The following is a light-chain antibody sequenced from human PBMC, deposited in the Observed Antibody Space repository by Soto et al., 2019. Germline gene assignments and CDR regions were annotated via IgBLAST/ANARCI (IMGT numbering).Light chain of an antibody. V-gene: IGKV1-5*01. CDR2: HAS. Sequence: DIQMTQSPSPLSASVGDRVTIPCRASRSISNWLSWYQEKPGTAPKVLIYHASNLQSGVPSRFSGSGSGTEFTLTISSLQPDDFATYYCQQYNSYSFGQGTKVDIK. CDR3: QQYNSYS. CDR1: RSISNW. J-gene: IGKJ1*01.